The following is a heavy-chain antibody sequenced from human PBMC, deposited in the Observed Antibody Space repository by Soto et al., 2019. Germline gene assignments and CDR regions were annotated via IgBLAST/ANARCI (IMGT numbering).Heavy chain of an antibody. V-gene: IGHV4-30-2*01. CDR2: IYHSGST. CDR3: ARCAGPVTRYAFDI. Sequence: PSETLSLTCAVSGGSISSGGYSWSWIRQPPGKGLEWIGYIYHSGSTYYNPSLKSRGTISVDRSKNQFSLKLSSVTAADTAVYYCARCAGPVTRYAFDIWGQGTMVT. CDR1: GGSISSGGYS. D-gene: IGHD4-17*01. J-gene: IGHJ3*02.